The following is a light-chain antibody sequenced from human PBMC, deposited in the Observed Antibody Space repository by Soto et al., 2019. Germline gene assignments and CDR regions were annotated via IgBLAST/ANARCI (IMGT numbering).Light chain of an antibody. Sequence: IQMTQSPSSLSASVGDRVTITCQASQDISNYLNWYQQKPGKAPKVLIYPASSLQSGVPSRFSGSGSGTDFTLTISSLQPEDFATYYCQQYNDFPLTFGGGTKVDIK. CDR3: QQYNDFPLT. V-gene: IGKV1-16*01. CDR1: QDISNY. J-gene: IGKJ4*01. CDR2: PAS.